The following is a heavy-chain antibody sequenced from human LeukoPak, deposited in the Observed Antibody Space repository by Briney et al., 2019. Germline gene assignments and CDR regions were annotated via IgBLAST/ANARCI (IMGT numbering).Heavy chain of an antibody. CDR2: IYSAGTT. D-gene: IGHD3-22*01. Sequence: GGSLRLSCAASGFTVSNNYMSWVRQAPGKGLEWVSVIYSAGTTYYADSVRGRFTISRQNPENTLFLQMNSLRAEDTAVYYCARVLGYDSSGYYRGYFDYWGQGTLVTVSS. CDR3: ARVLGYDSSGYYRGYFDY. V-gene: IGHV3-53*04. CDR1: GFTVSNNY. J-gene: IGHJ4*02.